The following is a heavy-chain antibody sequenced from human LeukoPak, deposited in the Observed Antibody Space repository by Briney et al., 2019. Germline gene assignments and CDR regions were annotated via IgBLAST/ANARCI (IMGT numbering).Heavy chain of an antibody. CDR1: GFTFSSYA. Sequence: GGSLRLSCTASGFTFSSYAMSWVRQAPGQGLEWVSAISGSGGSTYYADSVKGRFTISRDNSKNKLYLQMNSLRTAATAVYYCAKGSDMVRGVIDYFDYWGQGTLVTVSS. J-gene: IGHJ4*02. CDR3: AKGSDMVRGVIDYFDY. V-gene: IGHV3-23*01. CDR2: ISGSGGST. D-gene: IGHD3-10*01.